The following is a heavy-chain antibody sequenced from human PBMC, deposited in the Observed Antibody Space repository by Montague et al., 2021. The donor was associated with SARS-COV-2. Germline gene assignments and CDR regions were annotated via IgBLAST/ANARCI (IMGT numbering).Heavy chain of an antibody. CDR1: GGSMSSYH. D-gene: IGHD3-3*01. CDR3: ARRPGASYYVFWSGGFDI. Sequence: SETLSLTCSVSGGSMSSYHWVWIRQPPGKGLEWIGSIHYSGSTSYNPSLKSRVTISIDTSKNHFSLRVNSVTAADSAVYFCARRPGASYYVFWSGGFDIWGQGTMVTVS. CDR2: IHYSGST. V-gene: IGHV4-39*01. J-gene: IGHJ3*02.